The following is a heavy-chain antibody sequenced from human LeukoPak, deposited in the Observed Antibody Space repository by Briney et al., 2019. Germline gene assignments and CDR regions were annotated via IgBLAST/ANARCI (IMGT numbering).Heavy chain of an antibody. Sequence: GGSLRLSCAASGFTFSSYGMHWVRQAPGKGLNGVAFIRYDGSNKYYADSVKGRFTISRDNSKSTLYLQMNSLRAEDTAVYYCAKDYYGSGSYYSDYYYYYYMDVWGKGTTVTISS. CDR1: GFTFSSYG. D-gene: IGHD3-10*01. CDR3: AKDYYGSGSYYSDYYYYYYMDV. V-gene: IGHV3-30*02. J-gene: IGHJ6*03. CDR2: IRYDGSNK.